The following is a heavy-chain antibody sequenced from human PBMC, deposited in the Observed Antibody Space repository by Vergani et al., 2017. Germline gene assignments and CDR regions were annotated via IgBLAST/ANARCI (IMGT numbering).Heavy chain of an antibody. CDR1: GYTLTELS. D-gene: IGHD3-22*01. CDR2: FDPEDGET. CDR3: ATPLSYYYDSSGAFDI. J-gene: IGHJ3*02. V-gene: IGHV1-24*01. Sequence: QVQLVQSGAEVKKPGASVKVSCKVSGYTLTELSMHWVRQAPGKGLEWMGGFDPEDGETIYAQKFQGRVTMTDDTSTDTAYMELSSLRSEDTAVYYCATPLSYYYDSSGAFDIWGQGTMVTVSS.